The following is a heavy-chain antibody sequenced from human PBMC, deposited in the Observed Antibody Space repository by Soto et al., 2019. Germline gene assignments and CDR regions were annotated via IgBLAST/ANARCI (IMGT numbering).Heavy chain of an antibody. D-gene: IGHD3-10*01. J-gene: IGHJ3*02. V-gene: IGHV3-30*18. CDR2: ISYDGSNK. CDR1: GFTFSSYG. CDR3: AKAESGTMVRGVFEDAFDI. Sequence: QVQLVESGGGVVQPGRSLRLSCAASGFTFSSYGMHWVRQAPGKGLEWVAVISYDGSNKYYADSVKGRFTISRDNSKNTLYLQMNSLRAEDTAVYYCAKAESGTMVRGVFEDAFDIWGQGTMVTVSS.